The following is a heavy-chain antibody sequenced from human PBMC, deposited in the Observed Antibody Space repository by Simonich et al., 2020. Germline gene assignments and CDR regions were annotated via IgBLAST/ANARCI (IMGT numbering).Heavy chain of an antibody. D-gene: IGHD1-1*01. V-gene: IGHV4-34*01. CDR1: GGSFSGYY. Sequence: QVQLQQWGAGLLKPSETLSLTCAVYGGSFSGYYWSWIRQPPGKGLEWIGEINHSGSTNYNPSLKSRVTISVDTSKNKFSLKLSSGTAADTAVYYCARGKGWKNAFDIWGQGTMVTVSS. CDR3: ARGKGWKNAFDI. CDR2: INHSGST. J-gene: IGHJ3*02.